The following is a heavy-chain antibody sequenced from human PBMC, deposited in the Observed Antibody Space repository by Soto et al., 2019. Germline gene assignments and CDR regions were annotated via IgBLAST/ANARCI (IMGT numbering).Heavy chain of an antibody. CDR1: GFTFSSYS. CDR3: AKGTSSGYYYSYFQH. J-gene: IGHJ1*01. D-gene: IGHD3-22*01. V-gene: IGHV3-21*04. CDR2: ISSSSSYI. Sequence: GGSLRLSCAASGFTFSSYSMNWVRQAPGKGLEWVSSISSSSSYIYYADSVKGRFTISRDNAKNSLYLQMNSLRAEDTALYYCAKGTSSGYYYSYFQHWGQGTLVTVSS.